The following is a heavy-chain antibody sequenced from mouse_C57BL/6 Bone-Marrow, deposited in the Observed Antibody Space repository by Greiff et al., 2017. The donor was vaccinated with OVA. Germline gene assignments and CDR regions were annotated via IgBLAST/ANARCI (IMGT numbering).Heavy chain of an antibody. V-gene: IGHV1-72*01. Sequence: QVQLQQPGAELVKPGSSVMPSCKASGYTFTSYWLHWVKQRPGRGLEWIGRIDPNSGGTKYNEKFKSKATLTVDKPSSTAYRQLSSLTSEDSAVYYCARALCYDYDGAWFAYWGQGTLVTVSA. CDR2: IDPNSGGT. D-gene: IGHD2-4*01. CDR1: GYTFTSYW. J-gene: IGHJ3*01. CDR3: ARALCYDYDGAWFAY.